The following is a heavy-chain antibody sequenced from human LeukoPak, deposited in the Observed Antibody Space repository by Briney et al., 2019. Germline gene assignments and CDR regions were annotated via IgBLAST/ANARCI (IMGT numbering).Heavy chain of an antibody. D-gene: IGHD3-10*02. V-gene: IGHV3-23*01. J-gene: IGHJ6*04. CDR1: GFTFSSYA. CDR3: AELGITMIGGV. Sequence: TGGSLRLSCAASGFTFSSYAMSWVRHAPGKGLEWVSAISGSGGSTYYADSVKGRFTISRDNAKNSLYLQMNSLRAEDTAVYYCAELGITMIGGVWGKGTTVTISS. CDR2: ISGSGGST.